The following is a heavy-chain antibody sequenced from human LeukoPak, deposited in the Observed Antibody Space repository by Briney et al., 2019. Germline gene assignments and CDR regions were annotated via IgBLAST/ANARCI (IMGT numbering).Heavy chain of an antibody. Sequence: PGGSLRLSXAASGFTFSSYAMHWVRQAPGKGLEYDSAISSNGGSTYYANSVKGRFTISRDNSKNTLYLQMGSLRAEDMAVYYCARDGPYGSGSTGIDYWGQGTLVTVSS. V-gene: IGHV3-64*01. CDR3: ARDGPYGSGSTGIDY. CDR2: ISSNGGST. D-gene: IGHD3-10*01. CDR1: GFTFSSYA. J-gene: IGHJ4*02.